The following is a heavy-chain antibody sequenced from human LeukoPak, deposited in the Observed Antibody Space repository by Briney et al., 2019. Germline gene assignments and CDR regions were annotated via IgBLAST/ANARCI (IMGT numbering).Heavy chain of an antibody. D-gene: IGHD6-13*01. Sequence: GSLRLSCAASGFTFSSYWMSWVRQAPGKGLEWVSSLRYDGNNKNYADSVKGRFTISRDNSKNTVYLQMNSLRPEDTAVYYCAKERIIWGSSWFFDHWGQGTLVTVSS. J-gene: IGHJ4*02. CDR1: GFTFSSYW. CDR3: AKERIIWGSSWFFDH. CDR2: LRYDGNNK. V-gene: IGHV3-30*02.